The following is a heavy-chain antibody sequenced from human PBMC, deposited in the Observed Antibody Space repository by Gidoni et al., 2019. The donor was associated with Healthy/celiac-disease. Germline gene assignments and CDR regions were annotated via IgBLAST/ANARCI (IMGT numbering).Heavy chain of an antibody. CDR2: INHSGST. V-gene: IGHV4-34*01. J-gene: IGHJ5*02. CDR3: ARGGAERRSVATIRGRGWFDP. CDR1: AGSFSGYY. D-gene: IGHD5-12*01. Sequence: QVQLQQWGAGLLKPSETLSLTCAVYAGSFSGYYWRWIRQPPGKGLEWIGEINHSGSTNYNPSLKSRVTISVETSKNQFSLKLGSVTAADTAVYYCARGGAERRSVATIRGRGWFDPWGQGTLVTVSS.